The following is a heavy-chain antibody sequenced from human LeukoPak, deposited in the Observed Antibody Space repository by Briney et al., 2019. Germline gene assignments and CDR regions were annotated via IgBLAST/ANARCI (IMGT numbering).Heavy chain of an antibody. CDR2: ISGSGGTT. D-gene: IGHD6-6*01. CDR1: GFTFSSHA. CDR3: VKARGPSTSSPWFDP. J-gene: IGHJ5*02. Sequence: GGSLRLSCAASGFTFSSHAMNWVRQAPGKGLEWVSTISGSGGTTYYADSVKGRFTISRDNSKSTLYLQMDRLRAEDTAVYYCVKARGPSTSSPWFDPWGQGTLVTVSS. V-gene: IGHV3-23*01.